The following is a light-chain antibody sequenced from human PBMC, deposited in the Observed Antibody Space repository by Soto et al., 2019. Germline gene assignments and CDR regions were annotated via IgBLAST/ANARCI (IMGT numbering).Light chain of an antibody. J-gene: IGKJ4*01. Sequence: EIVLTQSPGTLSLSPGERATLSCRASQSVSSRYLAWYQQKPGQAPRLLIYGASSRATGIPDRFSGGGSGTHFNLTISRLEPEDFAVYYCQQYGSSPPITFGGGTKVDIK. CDR1: QSVSSRY. CDR3: QQYGSSPPIT. V-gene: IGKV3-20*01. CDR2: GAS.